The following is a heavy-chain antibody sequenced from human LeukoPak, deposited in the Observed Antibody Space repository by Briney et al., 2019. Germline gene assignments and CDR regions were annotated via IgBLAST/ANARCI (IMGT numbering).Heavy chain of an antibody. J-gene: IGHJ4*02. CDR2: IKSKTDGGTT. Sequence: GGSLRLSCAASGFTFSNAWMSWVRQAPGKGLEWVGRIKSKTDGGTTDYAAPVKGRFTISRDDSKNTLYLQMNSLRADDTAVYYCATDLTGPEDYWGQGTLVTVSS. CDR1: GFTFSNAW. CDR3: ATDLTGPEDY. V-gene: IGHV3-15*05.